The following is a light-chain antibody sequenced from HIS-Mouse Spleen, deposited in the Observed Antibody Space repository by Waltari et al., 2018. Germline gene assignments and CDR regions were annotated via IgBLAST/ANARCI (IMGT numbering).Light chain of an antibody. V-gene: IGLV3-25*03. J-gene: IGLJ3*02. Sequence: SYELTQPPSVSVSPGQTARITCSGDAFPKQYASWSQQKPGQAPVLLIYKDSERPSGIPERFSGSSSGTTVTLTISGVQAEDEADYYCQSADSSGTGWVFGGGTKLTVL. CDR3: QSADSSGTGWV. CDR1: AFPKQY. CDR2: KDS.